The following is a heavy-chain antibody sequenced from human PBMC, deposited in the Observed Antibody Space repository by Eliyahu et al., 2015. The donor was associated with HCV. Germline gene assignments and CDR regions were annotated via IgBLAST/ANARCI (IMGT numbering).Heavy chain of an antibody. V-gene: IGHV4-38-2*01. CDR1: GSSISSGYY. D-gene: IGHD3/OR15-3a*01. J-gene: IGHJ4*02. Sequence: QVQLQESDPGLVKPSEXLSLTXAVSGSSISSGYYWGWVRQPPGKGLEWIGSVYRSGTTYYNPSLNSRVTISVDISKNQFSLRLSSVTAADTAVYYCARHDSRGRTGYPHFDYWGQGRLVTVSS. CDR3: ARHDSRGRTGYPHFDY. CDR2: VYRSGTT.